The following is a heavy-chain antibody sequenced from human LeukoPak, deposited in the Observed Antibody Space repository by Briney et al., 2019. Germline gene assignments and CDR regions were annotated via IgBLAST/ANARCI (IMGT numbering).Heavy chain of an antibody. CDR3: ASLEHSSGWRPYYYYYYMDV. V-gene: IGHV4-4*02. J-gene: IGHJ6*03. CDR2: IYHSGST. D-gene: IGHD6-19*01. Sequence: PSGTLSLTCAVSGGSISSSNWWSWVRQPPGKGLEWIGEIYHSGSTNYNPSLKSRVTISVDKSKNQFSLKLSSVTAADTAVYYCASLEHSSGWRPYYYYYYMDVWGKGTTVTVSS. CDR1: GGSISSSNW.